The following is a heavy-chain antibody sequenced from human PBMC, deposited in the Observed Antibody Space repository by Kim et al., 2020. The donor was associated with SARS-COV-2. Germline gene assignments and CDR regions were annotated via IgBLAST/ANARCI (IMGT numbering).Heavy chain of an antibody. D-gene: IGHD3-10*01. Sequence: YNPSLKSRVTISVDTSKNQFSLRLTSMTAADTAIYYCAGYYGRSRFYGLDVWGQGTTVTVSS. J-gene: IGHJ6*02. V-gene: IGHV4-59*01. CDR3: AGYYGRSRFYGLDV.